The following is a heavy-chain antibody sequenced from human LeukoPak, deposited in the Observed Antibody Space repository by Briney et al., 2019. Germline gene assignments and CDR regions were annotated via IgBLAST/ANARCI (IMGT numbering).Heavy chain of an antibody. CDR2: ISQDGTEK. CDR3: ARDRARVFDN. V-gene: IGHV3-7*05. Sequence: GGSLRLSCAASGFTFSGFWMTWVRQAPGKGLERVASISQDGTEKHHVDSVMGRFTISRDNAKNSLYLQMNGLRADDTAVYYCARDRARVFDNWGQGTLVTVSS. J-gene: IGHJ5*02. CDR1: GFTFSGFW. D-gene: IGHD3-10*01.